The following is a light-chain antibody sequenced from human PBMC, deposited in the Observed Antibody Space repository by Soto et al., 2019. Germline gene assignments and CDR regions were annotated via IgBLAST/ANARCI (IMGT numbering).Light chain of an antibody. V-gene: IGKV3-20*01. CDR1: QTVSSSY. Sequence: EIVLTQSPGTLSLSPGERATLSCRASQTVSSSYIAWYQQRPGQPPRLLIYGASSRATGIPDRFSGSGSGTDFTLTISRLEPEDFAVYYCQQYGSSPFTFGPGTKVDIK. CDR3: QQYGSSPFT. CDR2: GAS. J-gene: IGKJ3*01.